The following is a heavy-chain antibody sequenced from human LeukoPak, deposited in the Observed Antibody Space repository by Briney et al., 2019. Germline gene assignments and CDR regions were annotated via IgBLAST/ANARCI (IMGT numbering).Heavy chain of an antibody. CDR3: AREYDSSGYYYSNWFDP. CDR1: GGSISSGGYY. Sequence: SQTLSLTCTVSGGSISSGGYYWSWIRQHPGKGLEWIGYIYYSGSTYYNPSLKSRVTISVDTSKNQFSLNLSSVTAADTAVYYCAREYDSSGYYYSNWFDPWGQGTLVTVSS. D-gene: IGHD3-22*01. CDR2: IYYSGST. J-gene: IGHJ5*02. V-gene: IGHV4-31*03.